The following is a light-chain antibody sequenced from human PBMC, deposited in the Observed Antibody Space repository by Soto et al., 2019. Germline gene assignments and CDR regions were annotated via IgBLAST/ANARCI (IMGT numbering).Light chain of an antibody. CDR3: SSFTTSYFYV. CDR2: GVT. V-gene: IGLV2-14*01. J-gene: IGLJ1*01. Sequence: QSALTQPASVSGSPVQSITISCTGTGSDIGAYNYVSWYQQHPGKAPKLIIYGVTHRPSGVSTRFSASKSAYTASLTISGLQAEDEADYYCSSFTTSYFYVFGPGTKLTVL. CDR1: GSDIGAYNY.